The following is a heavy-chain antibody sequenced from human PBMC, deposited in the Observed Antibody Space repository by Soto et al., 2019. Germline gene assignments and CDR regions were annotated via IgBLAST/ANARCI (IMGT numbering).Heavy chain of an antibody. D-gene: IGHD2-15*01. V-gene: IGHV4-59*08. J-gene: IGHJ6*03. CDR1: GGSISSYY. CDR2: IYYSGST. CDR3: ARLGQDCSGGSCYHYYYYMDV. Sequence: PSETLSLTCTVSGGSISSYYWSWIRQPPGKGLEWIGYIYYSGSTNYNPSLKSRVTISVDTSKNQFSLKLSSVTAADTAVYYCARLGQDCSGGSCYHYYYYMDVWGKATTVSVSS.